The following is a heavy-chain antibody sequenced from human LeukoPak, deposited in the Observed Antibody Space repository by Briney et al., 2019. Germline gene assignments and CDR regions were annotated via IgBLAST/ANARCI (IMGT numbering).Heavy chain of an antibody. J-gene: IGHJ4*02. CDR3: TTGREGIDYFDY. CDR1: GFTFSSYW. Sequence: GGSLRLPCAASGFTFSSYWMHWVRQAPGKGLVWVSRINSDGSSTSYADSVKGRFTISRDNAKNTLYLQMNSLRAEDTAVYYCTTGREGIDYFDYWGQGTLVTVSS. CDR2: INSDGSST. V-gene: IGHV3-74*01.